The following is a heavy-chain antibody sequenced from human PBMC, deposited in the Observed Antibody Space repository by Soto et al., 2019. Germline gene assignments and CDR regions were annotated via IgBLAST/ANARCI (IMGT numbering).Heavy chain of an antibody. D-gene: IGHD1-7*01. CDR2: IYWDDDK. CDR1: GFSLTTYGVG. J-gene: IGHJ3*02. CDR3: AHRHRLPHTCNYAAFDI. V-gene: IGHV2-5*02. Sequence: QITLKESGPTLVKPTQTLTLTCTFSGFSLTTYGVGVGWIRQPPGKALEWLALIYWDDDKRYSPSLRSRLTITNDTSKNPVLLIITTMDPVDTATYYCAHRHRLPHTCNYAAFDIWCQGTMFTLSS.